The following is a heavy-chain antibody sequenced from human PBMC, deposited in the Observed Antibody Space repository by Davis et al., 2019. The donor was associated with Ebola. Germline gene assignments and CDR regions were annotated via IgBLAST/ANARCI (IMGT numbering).Heavy chain of an antibody. CDR1: GYTFTSYD. Sequence: ASVKVSCKASGYTFTSYDINWVRQATGQGLEWMGWMNPNSGNTGYAQKFQGRVTITRNTSISTAYMELSSLRSEDTAVYYCARGRGGSTIFGVVKFWFDPWGQGTLVTVSS. CDR3: ARGRGGSTIFGVVKFWFDP. J-gene: IGHJ5*02. CDR2: MNPNSGNT. V-gene: IGHV1-8*03. D-gene: IGHD3-3*01.